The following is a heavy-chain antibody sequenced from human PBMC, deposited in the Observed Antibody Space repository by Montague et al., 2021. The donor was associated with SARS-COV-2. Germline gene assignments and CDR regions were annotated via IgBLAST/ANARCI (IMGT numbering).Heavy chain of an antibody. Sequence: SDTLSLTRTVSGGSISSSSDYWGWIRQPPGKGLEWIGSIYYSGSTYYNPSLKSRVTISVDTSKNQFSLKLSSVTAADTAVYYCARSWGQWLLWGYYFDDWGQGTLVTVSS. D-gene: IGHD6-19*01. CDR3: ARSWGQWLLWGYYFDD. J-gene: IGHJ4*02. V-gene: IGHV4-39*01. CDR2: IYYSGST. CDR1: GGSISSSSDY.